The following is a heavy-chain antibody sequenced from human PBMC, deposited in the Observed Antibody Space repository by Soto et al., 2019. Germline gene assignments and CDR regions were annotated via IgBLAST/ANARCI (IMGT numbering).Heavy chain of an antibody. V-gene: IGHV1-69*01. J-gene: IGHJ3*02. CDR3: ASSNDRGSSTNPFDI. CDR1: GGTFSSYA. Sequence: QVQLVQSGAEVKKPGSSVKVSCKASGGTFSSYAISWVRQAPGQGLEWMGGIIPIFGTANYVQKFQGRVSITADESTSTASMELSSLRSEDTAVYYCASSNDRGSSTNPFDIWGQGTMVTVSS. CDR2: IIPIFGTA. D-gene: IGHD1-26*01.